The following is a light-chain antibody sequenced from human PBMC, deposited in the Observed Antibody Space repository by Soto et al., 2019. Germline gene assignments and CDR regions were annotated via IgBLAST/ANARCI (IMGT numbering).Light chain of an antibody. CDR2: GNS. CDR1: SSNIGAGYD. Sequence: QSVLKQPPSVSGAPGQRVTISCTGSSSNIGAGYDVHWYRQLPGTAPKLLIYGNSNRPSGVPDRFSGSKSGTSASLAITGLQAKDEADYYCQSYDSSLSGVVFGGGTKLTV. CDR3: QSYDSSLSGVV. J-gene: IGLJ2*01. V-gene: IGLV1-40*01.